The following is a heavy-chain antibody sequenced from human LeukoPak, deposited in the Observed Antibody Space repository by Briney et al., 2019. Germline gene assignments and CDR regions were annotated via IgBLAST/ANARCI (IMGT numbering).Heavy chain of an antibody. CDR1: GFSFSSYS. D-gene: IGHD2-2*01. V-gene: IGHV3-21*01. CDR2: ISSSSGYI. J-gene: IGHJ5*02. CDR3: AREEYVVRAAMGFDP. Sequence: GGSLRLSCAASGFSFSSYSMNWVRQAPGKGLEWVSSISSSSGYIYYADSVKGRFTISRDNAKNSLYLQMNSLRAEDTAVYYCAREEYVVRAAMGFDPWGQGTLVTVSS.